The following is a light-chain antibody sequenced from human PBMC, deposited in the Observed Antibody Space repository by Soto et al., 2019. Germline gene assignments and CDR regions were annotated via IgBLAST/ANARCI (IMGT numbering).Light chain of an antibody. CDR3: ASYTSSSTWV. V-gene: IGLV2-14*01. CDR1: SSDVAGYNY. J-gene: IGLJ3*02. CDR2: DVT. Sequence: QSALAQPASVSGSLGQSITISCTGTSSDVAGYNYVSWYQQRPGKAPKLMIYDVTFRPSGVSNRFSGSKSGNTASLTISGLQAEDESDYYCASYTSSSTWVFGGGTKVTVL.